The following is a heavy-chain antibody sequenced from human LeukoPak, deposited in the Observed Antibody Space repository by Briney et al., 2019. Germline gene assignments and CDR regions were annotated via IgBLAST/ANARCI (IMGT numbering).Heavy chain of an antibody. Sequence: ASVKVSCQASGYTFTHYGIPWVRQAPGQGLAWMGWINTYNGDTKCAQKLQGRVTMTTDTSTSTAFMELRSLRSGDSAVYYCARGIRSPLFDYWGLGTLVTVSP. CDR1: GYTFTHYG. CDR3: ARGIRSPLFDY. V-gene: IGHV1-18*01. J-gene: IGHJ4*02. CDR2: INTYNGDT. D-gene: IGHD3-16*01.